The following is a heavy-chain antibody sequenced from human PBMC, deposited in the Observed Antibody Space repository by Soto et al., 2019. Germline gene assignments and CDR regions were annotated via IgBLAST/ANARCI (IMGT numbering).Heavy chain of an antibody. CDR1: GFTFSIYG. V-gene: IGHV3-23*01. J-gene: IGHJ3*01. D-gene: IGHD2-15*01. Sequence: PGGSLRLSCAASGFTFSIYGMSRIRQVPGKGLEWVSTISDSGDSAYYADCVKGRFTISRDNSKNTLYLQMNSQRAEDTAVYYCERPYGGKIGDAPDLWGQGTMVTVSS. CDR2: ISDSGDSA. CDR3: ERPYGGKIGDAPDL.